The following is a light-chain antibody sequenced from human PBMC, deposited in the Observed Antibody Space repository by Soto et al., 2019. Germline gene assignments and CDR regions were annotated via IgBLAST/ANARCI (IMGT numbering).Light chain of an antibody. CDR2: AAS. V-gene: IGKV1-27*01. Sequence: DIQMTQSPSSLSASVGDRVTITCRASQGIIDYLAWYQQKPGKAPKLLIYAASTLQSGVPSRFSGSGAGTDFTLTISSLQPEDVATYYCQKYNSAPRTFGQGTKLEIK. CDR1: QGIIDY. CDR3: QKYNSAPRT. J-gene: IGKJ1*01.